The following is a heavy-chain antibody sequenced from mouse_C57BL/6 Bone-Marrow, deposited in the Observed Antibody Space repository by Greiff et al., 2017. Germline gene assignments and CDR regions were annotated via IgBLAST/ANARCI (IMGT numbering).Heavy chain of an antibody. Sequence: QVQLQQPGAELVKPGASVKLSCKSSGYTFTSYWMPWVKQRPGQGLEWIGMIHPNSGSTNYNEKFKSKATLTVDKSSSTAYMQLSSLTSEDSAVYYCARSSYVGYFDVWGTGTTVTVSS. CDR3: ARSSYVGYFDV. J-gene: IGHJ1*03. CDR1: GYTFTSYW. V-gene: IGHV1-64*01. CDR2: IHPNSGST. D-gene: IGHD1-1*01.